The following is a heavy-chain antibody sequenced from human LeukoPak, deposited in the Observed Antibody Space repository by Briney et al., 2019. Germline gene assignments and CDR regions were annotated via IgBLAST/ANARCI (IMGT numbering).Heavy chain of an antibody. CDR3: ARTSTGTRGGYDV. J-gene: IGHJ4*02. V-gene: IGHV1-8*01. D-gene: IGHD1-1*01. Sequence: ASVKVSCKASGYTFTSYDINWVRQASGQGLEWMGWINPNRGNTGFTQKFQGRVTVTRSTTISTAYMELSSLTSDDTAVYYCARTSTGTRGGYDVWGQGTLVTVSS. CDR2: INPNRGNT. CDR1: GYTFTSYD.